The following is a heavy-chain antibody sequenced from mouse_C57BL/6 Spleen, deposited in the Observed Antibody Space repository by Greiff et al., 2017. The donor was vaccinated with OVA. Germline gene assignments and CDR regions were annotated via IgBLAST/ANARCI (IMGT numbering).Heavy chain of an antibody. CDR3: ALITTVVAAYYFDY. CDR2: IHPNSGST. Sequence: VQLQQPGAELVKPGASVKLSCKASGYTFTSYWMHWVKQRPGQGLEWIGMIHPNSGSTNYNEKFKIKATLTVDKSSSTPYIQLSSLTSEDSAVYYCALITTVVAAYYFDYWGQGTTLTVSS. CDR1: GYTFTSYW. J-gene: IGHJ2*01. D-gene: IGHD1-1*01. V-gene: IGHV1-64*01.